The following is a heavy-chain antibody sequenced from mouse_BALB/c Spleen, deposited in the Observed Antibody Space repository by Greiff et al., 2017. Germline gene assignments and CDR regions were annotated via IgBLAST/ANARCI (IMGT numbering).Heavy chain of an antibody. CDR1: GFAFSSYD. Sequence: EVMLVESGGGLVKPGGSLKLSCAASGFAFSSYDMSWVRQTPEKRLEWVAYISSGGGSTYYPDTVKGRFTISRDNAKNTLYLQMSSLKSEDTAMYYCARHLRYFDVWGAGTTGTVSS. D-gene: IGHD2-10*01. CDR3: ARHLRYFDV. CDR2: ISSGGGST. J-gene: IGHJ1*01. V-gene: IGHV5-12-1*01.